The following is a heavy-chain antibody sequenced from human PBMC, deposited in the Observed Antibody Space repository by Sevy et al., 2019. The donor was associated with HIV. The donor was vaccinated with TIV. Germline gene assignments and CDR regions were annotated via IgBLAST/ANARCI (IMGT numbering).Heavy chain of an antibody. CDR2: ISYDGNHK. V-gene: IGHV3-30*18. CDR1: GFSFNNFG. J-gene: IGHJ6*02. CDR3: AKDGGNYRTGINNYGMAV. D-gene: IGHD1-1*01. Sequence: GGSLRLSCAASGFSFNNFGMHWVRQAPGKGLEWVAVISYDGNHKYYAGDSVKGRFSISRDNSKNTLYLEINSLRNEDTAVFYCAKDGGNYRTGINNYGMAVWGQGTTVTVSS.